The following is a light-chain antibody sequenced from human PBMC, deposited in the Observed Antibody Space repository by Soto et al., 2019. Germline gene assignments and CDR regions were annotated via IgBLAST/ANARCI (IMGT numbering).Light chain of an antibody. J-gene: IGKJ1*01. Sequence: EIVLTQSPATLSVSPGERATLSCRASQSVGGNLAWYQQKPGQAPRLLIYGASSRATGIPDRFSGSGSGTDFTLTISRLEPEDFAVYFCQQYNNWPPTWTFGQGTKVDI. CDR3: QQYNNWPPTWT. V-gene: IGKV3D-15*01. CDR1: QSVGGN. CDR2: GAS.